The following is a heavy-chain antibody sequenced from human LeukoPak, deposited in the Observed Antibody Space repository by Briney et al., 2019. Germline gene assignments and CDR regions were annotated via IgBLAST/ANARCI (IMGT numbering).Heavy chain of an antibody. CDR3: ARSGGSSSSKDY. CDR1: GFTFTNYG. D-gene: IGHD6-6*01. Sequence: GGSLRLSCAASGFTFTNYGMSWVRQAPGKGLVWVSRINSDGSSTSYADSVKGRFTISRDNAKNTLYLQMNSLRAEDTAVYYCARSGGSSSSKDYWGQGTLVTVSS. J-gene: IGHJ4*02. CDR2: INSDGSST. V-gene: IGHV3-74*01.